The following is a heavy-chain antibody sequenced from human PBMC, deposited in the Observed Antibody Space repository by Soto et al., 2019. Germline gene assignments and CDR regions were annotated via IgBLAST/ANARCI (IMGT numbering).Heavy chain of an antibody. CDR1: GFTVTINY. V-gene: IGHV3-53*01. CDR3: HGYGY. CDR2: IYSGGTI. Sequence: EVQVVESGGGLIQPGGSLRLSCAVSGFTVTINYMSWVRQAPGKGLEWVSVIYSGGTIYYADSVKGRFTISRDTSKNTLYLQMNSLRGEDTPVYYCHGYGYWGQGTLVTVSS. D-gene: IGHD5-12*01. J-gene: IGHJ4*02.